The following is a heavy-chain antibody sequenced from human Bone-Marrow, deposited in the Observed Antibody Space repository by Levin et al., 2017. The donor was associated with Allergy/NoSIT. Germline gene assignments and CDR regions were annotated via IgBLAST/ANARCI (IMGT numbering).Heavy chain of an antibody. CDR2: IYSRGTT. CDR3: TRDDSSIGADGGNI. CDR1: GFTVSNNY. J-gene: IGHJ3*02. Sequence: GESLKISCAVSGFTVSNNYMNWVRQAPGKGLEWVSLIYSRGTTNYADSVKGRFTISRDSSKNILYLQMNSLRVEDTAVYYCTRDDSSIGADGGNIWGQGTMVTVSS. D-gene: IGHD6-25*01. V-gene: IGHV3-53*01.